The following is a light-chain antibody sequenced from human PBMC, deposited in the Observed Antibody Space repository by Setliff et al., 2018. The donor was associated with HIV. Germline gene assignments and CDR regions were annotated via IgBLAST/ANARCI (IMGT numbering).Light chain of an antibody. CDR2: DVS. V-gene: IGLV2-14*01. CDR1: SSDVGGYNY. Sequence: QSALTQPASVSGSPGQSITISCTGTSSDVGGYNYVSWYQQHPGKAPKLMIYDVSKRPSGVSDRFSGSKSGNTVSLTISGLQAEDEADYYCSSSRSSTIEVFGTGTKVTVL. CDR3: SSSRSSTIEV. J-gene: IGLJ1*01.